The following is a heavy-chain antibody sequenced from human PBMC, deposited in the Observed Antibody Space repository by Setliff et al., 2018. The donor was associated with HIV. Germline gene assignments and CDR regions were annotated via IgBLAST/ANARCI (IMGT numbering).Heavy chain of an antibody. V-gene: IGHV1-58*02. CDR1: GFTFTNSA. D-gene: IGHD3-10*01. CDR2: IVVGSYNT. CDR3: AAASNRRVRGVNLHYYYYMDV. Sequence: ASVKVSCKASGFTFTNSAMQWVRQARGQRLEWIGWIVVGSYNTNYAQKFQERVTITRDVSTSTAYMELSSLRSEDTAVYYCAAASNRRVRGVNLHYYYYMDVWGKGTTVTVSS. J-gene: IGHJ6*03.